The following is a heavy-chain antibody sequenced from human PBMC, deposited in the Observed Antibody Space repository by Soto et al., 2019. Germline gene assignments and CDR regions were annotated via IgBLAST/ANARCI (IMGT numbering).Heavy chain of an antibody. CDR2: INAGNGNT. CDR1: GYTFTSYA. J-gene: IGHJ3*02. D-gene: IGHD4-17*01. V-gene: IGHV1-3*01. Sequence: ASVKVSCKASGYTFTSYAMHWVRQAPGQRLEWMGWINAGNGNTKYSQKFQGRVTITRDTSASTAYMELSSLRSEDTAVYYCAGPWDNGDYHDAFETWGKGTMVTASS. CDR3: AGPWDNGDYHDAFET.